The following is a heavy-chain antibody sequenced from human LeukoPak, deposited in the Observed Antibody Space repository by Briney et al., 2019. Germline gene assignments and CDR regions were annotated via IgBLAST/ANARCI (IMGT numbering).Heavy chain of an antibody. J-gene: IGHJ4*01. CDR2: IYRGGDT. Sequence: TGGSLRLSCAASGFTVSSYYMSWVRQAPDKRLEWVSVIYRGGDTYYGDSVKGRFTISRDTSKNTLYLQMNSLRVEDTAVYLCARSLDSSDSHPKNYLDYWGHGTLVTVSS. V-gene: IGHV3-53*01. CDR1: GFTVSSYY. D-gene: IGHD6-19*01. CDR3: ARSLDSSDSHPKNYLDY.